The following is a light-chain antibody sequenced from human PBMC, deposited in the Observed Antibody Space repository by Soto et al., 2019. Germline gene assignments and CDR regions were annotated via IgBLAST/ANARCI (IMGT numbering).Light chain of an antibody. J-gene: IGLJ2*01. Sequence: QSALTQPASVSGSPGQSLTIACTGTSSDVGGYNYVSWYQQHPGKAPKLMIYDVSNRPSGISNRFSGSKSGNTASLTISGLHAEDEADYYCSSYTTSSAPQVVFGGGTKFTVL. V-gene: IGLV2-14*03. CDR3: SSYTTSSAPQVV. CDR1: SSDVGGYNY. CDR2: DVS.